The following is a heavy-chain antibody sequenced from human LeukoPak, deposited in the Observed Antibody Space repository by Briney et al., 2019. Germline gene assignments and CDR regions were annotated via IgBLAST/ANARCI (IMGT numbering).Heavy chain of an antibody. J-gene: IGHJ6*02. Sequence: GGSLRLSCAASGFTFSSYGMHWVRQAPGKGLEWVANIKQDGSEKYYVDSVKGRFTISRDNAKNSLYLQMNSLRAEDTAVCYCARVRSYGMDVWGQGTTVTVSS. V-gene: IGHV3-7*01. CDR1: GFTFSSYG. CDR2: IKQDGSEK. CDR3: ARVRSYGMDV.